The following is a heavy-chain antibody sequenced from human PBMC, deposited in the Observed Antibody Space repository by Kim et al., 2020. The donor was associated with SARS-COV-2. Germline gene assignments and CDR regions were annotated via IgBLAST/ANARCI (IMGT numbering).Heavy chain of an antibody. Sequence: SETLSLTCTVSGGSISSGGYYWSWIRQHPGKGLEWIGYSYYLGRNYYNPSLKSRVTISVDTSKNQLSLKLSSVTAADTAVYYCARVPTHYYYDSSGYYRPSYYFDYWRRGTLLRVSS. J-gene: IGHJ4*02. CDR2: SYYLGRN. CDR1: GGSISSGGYY. V-gene: IGHV4-31*03. D-gene: IGHD3-22*01. CDR3: ARVPTHYYYDSSGYYRPSYYFDY.